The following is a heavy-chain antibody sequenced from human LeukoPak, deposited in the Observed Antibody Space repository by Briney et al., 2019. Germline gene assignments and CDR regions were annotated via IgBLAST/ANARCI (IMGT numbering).Heavy chain of an antibody. J-gene: IGHJ4*02. D-gene: IGHD6-13*01. CDR1: GVSISSFY. Sequence: SETLSLTCTVSGVSISSFYWSWIRQPAEKGLEWIGLIYTTESSNYNPSLKSRVTMSVDTSKNQFSLNLSSVTAADTAVYYCSREGVGAVGPFDYWGQGSLVTVSS. CDR3: SREGVGAVGPFDY. CDR2: IYTTESS. V-gene: IGHV4-4*07.